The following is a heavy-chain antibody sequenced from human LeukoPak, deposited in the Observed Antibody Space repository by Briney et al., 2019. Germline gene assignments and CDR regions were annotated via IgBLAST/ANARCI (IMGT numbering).Heavy chain of an antibody. V-gene: IGHV3-48*03. CDR1: GFTFSSYE. CDR3: ARDQRSSGWSYYYYGMDV. J-gene: IGHJ6*02. D-gene: IGHD6-19*01. CDR2: ISSSGSTI. Sequence: GGSLRLSCAASGFTFSSYEMNWVRQAPGKGLEWVSYISSSGSTIYYADSVKGRFTISRDNAKNSLYLQMNSLRAEDTAVYYCARDQRSSGWSYYYYGMDVWGQGTTVTVSS.